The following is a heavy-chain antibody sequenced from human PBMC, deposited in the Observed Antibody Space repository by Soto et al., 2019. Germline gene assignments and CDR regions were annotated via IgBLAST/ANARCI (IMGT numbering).Heavy chain of an antibody. V-gene: IGHV3-43D*04. D-gene: IGHD3-22*01. J-gene: IGHJ4*02. Sequence: VQLVESGGIGVQTGGSLRLSCAAAGFDFEDYAMHWVRQVPGKGLEWVSLTNSDGTDSYYVDSVKGRFTISRDNAKTTLYLQMDRLRPEDTALYFCAKSLYYYDSSPLDHWGQGPLVTVSS. CDR1: GFDFEDYA. CDR2: TNSDGTDS. CDR3: AKSLYYYDSSPLDH.